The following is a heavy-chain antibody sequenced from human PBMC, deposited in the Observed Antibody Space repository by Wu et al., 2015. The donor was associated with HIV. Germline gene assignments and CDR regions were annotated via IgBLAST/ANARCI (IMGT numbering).Heavy chain of an antibody. Sequence: QVQLVQSGAEMRKPGSSVKVSCKASGGTFNNFAFSWARQAPGQGLEWMGGIIPMFGTPNYAQTFEGRLIITAEESTTTVYMELRRLRSGDTAFYFCARDVPLLGQTWGQGTLVTVSS. J-gene: IGHJ4*02. CDR1: GGTFNNFA. D-gene: IGHD3/OR15-3a*01. CDR2: IIPMFGTP. V-gene: IGHV1-69*12. CDR3: ARDVPLLGQT.